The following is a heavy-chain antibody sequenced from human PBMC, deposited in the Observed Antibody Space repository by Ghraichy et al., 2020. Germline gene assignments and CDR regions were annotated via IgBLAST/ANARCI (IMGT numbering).Heavy chain of an antibody. Sequence: GGSLRLSCAASGFTFSSYSMNWVRQAPGKGLEWVSYFSSSSITIYYADSVKGRFTISRDNAKNSLYLQINSLRDEDTAVDYCARVSFDPIYYYYGMDVWGQGTTVTVSS. CDR2: FSSSSITI. CDR3: ARVSFDPIYYYYGMDV. V-gene: IGHV3-48*02. J-gene: IGHJ6*02. CDR1: GFTFSSYS. D-gene: IGHD3-16*01.